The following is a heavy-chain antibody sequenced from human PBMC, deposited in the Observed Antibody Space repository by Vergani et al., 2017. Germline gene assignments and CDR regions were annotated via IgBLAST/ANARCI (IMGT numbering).Heavy chain of an antibody. CDR2: IRYDGSKP. V-gene: IGHV3-30*02. D-gene: IGHD3-16*01. Sequence: QEQRLQSGGGGVQPGGSLRLSCIGSGYTCGHFDMHGVRQAPGKGLAWVGFIRYDGSKPQYIDSVKGRFPISRDHSKDTLFLQMNGLRPEDTGTYFCAKKGGSLYYYGVDVWGQGTTITVSS. J-gene: IGHJ6*02. CDR3: AKKGGSLYYYGVDV. CDR1: GYTCGHFD.